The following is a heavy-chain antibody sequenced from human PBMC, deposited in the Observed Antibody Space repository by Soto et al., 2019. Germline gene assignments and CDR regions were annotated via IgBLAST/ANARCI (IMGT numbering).Heavy chain of an antibody. Sequence: QVQLVESGGGVVQPGRSLRLSCAASGFTFSHYSIHWVRQAPGKGLEWLAVISYDGSNKHYADSVKGRFTVSRDNSKNTLYLQMTSLRAEDTAVYFCARYSGKYQGPIDYWGQGTLVTVSS. CDR1: GFTFSHYS. V-gene: IGHV3-30*03. CDR2: ISYDGSNK. J-gene: IGHJ4*02. CDR3: ARYSGKYQGPIDY. D-gene: IGHD1-26*01.